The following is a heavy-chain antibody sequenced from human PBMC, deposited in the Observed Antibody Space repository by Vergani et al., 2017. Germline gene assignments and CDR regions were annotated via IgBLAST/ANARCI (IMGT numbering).Heavy chain of an antibody. V-gene: IGHV3-9*01. Sequence: VQLVESGGGVVQPGRSLRLSCAASGFTFDDYAMHWVRHAPGKGLEWVSGISWNSGSIGYADSVKGRFTISRDNAKNSLYLQMNSLRAEDTALYYCAKDGIGELGVESSIDYWGQGTLVTVSS. CDR3: AKDGIGELGVESSIDY. J-gene: IGHJ4*02. D-gene: IGHD3-10*01. CDR1: GFTFDDYA. CDR2: ISWNSGSI.